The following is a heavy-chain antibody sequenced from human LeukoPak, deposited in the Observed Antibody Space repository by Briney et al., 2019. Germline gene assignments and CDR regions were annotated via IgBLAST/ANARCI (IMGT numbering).Heavy chain of an antibody. CDR1: GGSISSDY. CDR2: IYYSGST. D-gene: IGHD3-16*01. J-gene: IGHJ4*02. CDR3: AGGAADPFDY. Sequence: SETLSLTCTVSGGSISSDYWSWIRQPPGKGLEWIGYIYYSGSTNYNPSLKSRVTISVDTSKNQFSLKLSSVTAADTAVYYCAGGAADPFDYWGQGTLVTVSS. V-gene: IGHV4-59*01.